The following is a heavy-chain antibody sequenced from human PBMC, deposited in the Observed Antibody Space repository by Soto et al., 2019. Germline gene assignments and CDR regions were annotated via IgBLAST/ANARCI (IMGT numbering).Heavy chain of an antibody. D-gene: IGHD3-3*01. CDR3: ARDGVQFLYKNSFDT. Sequence: QVQLVQSGADVKKPGSSVRVSCKASGGTFSTYAINWVRQAPGHRLEWMGVILPIFNKTHYAQNFQGSVTIIADKSTRTSYMELSSLRSEDTAVYYCARDGVQFLYKNSFDTWGQGTLVTVSS. V-gene: IGHV1-69*06. CDR1: GGTFSTYA. CDR2: ILPIFNKT. J-gene: IGHJ5*02.